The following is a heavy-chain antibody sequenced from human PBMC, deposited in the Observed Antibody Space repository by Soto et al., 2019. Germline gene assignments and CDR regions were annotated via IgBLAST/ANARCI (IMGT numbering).Heavy chain of an antibody. CDR2: ISYDGSNK. CDR1: GFTFSSYG. J-gene: IGHJ6*02. D-gene: IGHD3-22*01. Sequence: QVQLVESGGGVVQPGRSLRPSCAASGFTFSSYGMHWVRQAPGKGLEWVAVISYDGSNKYYADSVKGRFTISRDNSKNTPYLQMNSLRAEDTAVYYCAKEENYYDSSGYYLRCGMDVWGQGTTVTVSS. V-gene: IGHV3-30*18. CDR3: AKEENYYDSSGYYLRCGMDV.